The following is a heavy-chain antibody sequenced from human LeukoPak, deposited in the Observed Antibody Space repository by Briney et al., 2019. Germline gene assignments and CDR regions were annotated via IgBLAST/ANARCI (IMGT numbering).Heavy chain of an antibody. CDR1: GFTFSSYS. CDR2: ISSSSSYI. V-gene: IGHV3-21*01. D-gene: IGHD2-15*01. Sequence: GGSLRLSCAASGFTFSSYSMNWVRQAPGKGLEWVSSISSSSSYIYYADSVKGRFTISRDNAKNSLYLQMNSLRAKDTAVYYCARDRYCSGGSCYCYDYWGQGTLVTVSS. J-gene: IGHJ4*02. CDR3: ARDRYCSGGSCYCYDY.